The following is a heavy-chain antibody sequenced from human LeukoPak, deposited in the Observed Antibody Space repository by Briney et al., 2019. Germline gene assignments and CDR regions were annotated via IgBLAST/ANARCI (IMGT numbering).Heavy chain of an antibody. V-gene: IGHV3-7*01. CDR3: ARDRPKYSSGWNPFNY. D-gene: IGHD6-19*01. CDR2: IKQDGSEK. Sequence: GGSLRLSCAASGFTFSSYWMSWVRQAPGKGLEWVANIKQDGSEKYYVDSVKGRFTISRDNSKNTLYLQMNSLRAEDTAVYYCARDRPKYSSGWNPFNYWGQGTLVTVSS. J-gene: IGHJ4*02. CDR1: GFTFSSYW.